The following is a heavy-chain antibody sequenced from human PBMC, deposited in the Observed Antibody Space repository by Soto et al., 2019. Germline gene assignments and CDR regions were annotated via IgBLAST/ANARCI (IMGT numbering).Heavy chain of an antibody. CDR2: IYDSGVT. V-gene: IGHV4-30-4*08. CDR3: VRDLAHGYTGNV. CDR1: GAVVTSGENY. D-gene: IGHD5-18*01. J-gene: IGHJ3*01. Sequence: SETLSLTCSVSGAVVTSGENYWSWVRQPPGKGLEWLGYIYDSGVTSYTPALKSRVTLSLDRPNNQVSLKLRSVTAADTAVYFRVRDLAHGYTGNVWGQGTLVTVSS.